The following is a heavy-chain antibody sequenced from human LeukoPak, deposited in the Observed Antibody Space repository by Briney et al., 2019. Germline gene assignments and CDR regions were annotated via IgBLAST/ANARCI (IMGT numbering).Heavy chain of an antibody. Sequence: GGSLRLSCAASGSSISGSGMTWVRQAPGKGLEWISAINSGDSTYYADAVMGRFTVSRDNSKNTIYLQMNSLRVDDTAVYFCANRPTSAWSDHWGQGTLVTVSS. CDR1: GSSISGSG. D-gene: IGHD2-2*01. V-gene: IGHV3-23*01. CDR2: INSGDST. J-gene: IGHJ5*02. CDR3: ANRPTSAWSDH.